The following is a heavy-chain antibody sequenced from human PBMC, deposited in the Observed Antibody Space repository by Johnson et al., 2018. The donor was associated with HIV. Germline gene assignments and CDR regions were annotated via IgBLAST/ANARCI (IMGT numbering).Heavy chain of an antibody. V-gene: IGHV3-20*04. CDR3: AREIGWELHDGAFDV. D-gene: IGHD1-26*01. J-gene: IGHJ3*01. CDR1: GFTFDDYG. Sequence: VQLVESGGGVVRPGGSLRLSCAASGFTFDDYGMTWVRQVAGKGLEWVSGINWNGASRGYVDSVKDRFTISRDNAKNSLYLQMNSLRAEDTALYYCAREIGWELHDGAFDVWGQGTMVTVSS. CDR2: INWNGASR.